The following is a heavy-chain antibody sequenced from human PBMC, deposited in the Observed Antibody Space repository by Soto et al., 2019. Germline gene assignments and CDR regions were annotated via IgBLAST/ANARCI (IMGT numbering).Heavy chain of an antibody. Sequence: SETQSPTCAVSGYTLGRGGFSWSWIRPPPGKGLEWIGYIYHSGTSFYNPSLKSRVTISVDGSKNQFSLKVNSVTAADTAVYYCARGRLVPAVNFDYWGLGTLVTVSS. V-gene: IGHV4-30-2*01. J-gene: IGHJ4*02. CDR1: GYTLGRGGFS. CDR3: ARGRLVPAVNFDY. CDR2: IYHSGTS. D-gene: IGHD2-2*01.